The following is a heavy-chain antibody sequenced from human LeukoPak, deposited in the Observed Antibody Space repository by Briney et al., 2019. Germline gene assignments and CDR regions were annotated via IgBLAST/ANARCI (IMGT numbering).Heavy chain of an antibody. CDR3: AELGITMIGGV. V-gene: IGHV3-48*04. D-gene: IGHD3-10*02. Sequence: PGGSLRLSCAGSGFTFSSYDMNWVRQAPGKGLEWLAYISTSSRTIYYADSVKGRFTISRDNAKNSLYLQMNSLRAEDTAVYYCAELGITMIGGVWGKGTTVTISS. J-gene: IGHJ6*04. CDR1: GFTFSSYD. CDR2: ISTSSRTI.